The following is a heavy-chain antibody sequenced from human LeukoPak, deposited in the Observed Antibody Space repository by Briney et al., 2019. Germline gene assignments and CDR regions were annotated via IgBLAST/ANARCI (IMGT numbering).Heavy chain of an antibody. J-gene: IGHJ4*02. D-gene: IGHD3-3*01. CDR3: ARLYYDFWSGYRTWELYYFDY. CDR1: GYTFTGYY. CDR2: INPNSGGT. Sequence: ASVKVSCKASGYTFTGYYMHWVRQAPGQGLEWMGWINPNSGGTNYAQKFQGRVTMTRDTSISTAYMELSRLRSDDTAVYYCARLYYDFWSGYRTWELYYFDYWGQGTLVTVSS. V-gene: IGHV1-2*02.